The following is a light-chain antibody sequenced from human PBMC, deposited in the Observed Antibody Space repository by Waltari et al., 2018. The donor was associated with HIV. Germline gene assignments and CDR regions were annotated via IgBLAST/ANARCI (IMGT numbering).Light chain of an antibody. CDR3: CSYAGTLV. CDR1: NSYIGNSNL. V-gene: IGLV2-23*02. Sequence: QSALTQPASVSGSPGQSITISCTGTNSYIGNSNLVSWYQQFPGKAPKRLIYDVNKRPSGVSNRFSGSKSGNTASLTISGLQAEDEADYYCCSYAGTLVFGGGTRLTVL. J-gene: IGLJ3*02. CDR2: DVN.